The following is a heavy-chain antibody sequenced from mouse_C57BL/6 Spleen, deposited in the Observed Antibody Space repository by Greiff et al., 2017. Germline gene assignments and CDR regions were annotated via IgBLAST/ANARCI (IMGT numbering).Heavy chain of an antibody. CDR3: ALYYGYDAVDY. J-gene: IGHJ2*01. V-gene: IGHV1-82*01. Sequence: QVQLKESGPELVKPGASVKISCKASGYAFSSSWMNWVKQRPGKGLEWIGRIYPGDGDTNYNGKFKGKATLTADKSSSTAYMQLSSLTSEDSAVYFCALYYGYDAVDYWGQGTTLTVSS. CDR2: IYPGDGDT. CDR1: GYAFSSSW. D-gene: IGHD2-2*01.